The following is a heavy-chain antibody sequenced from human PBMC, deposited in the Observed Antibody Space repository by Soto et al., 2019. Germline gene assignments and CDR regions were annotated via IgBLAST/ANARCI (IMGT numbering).Heavy chain of an antibody. V-gene: IGHV4-39*01. CDR2: IYYSGST. J-gene: IGHJ4*02. Sequence: PSETLSLTCTVSGGSFSPNYWGWIRQPPGKGLEWIGSIYYSGSTYYNPSLKSRVTISVDTSKNQFSLKLSSVTAADTAVYYCARLLYYFDYWGQGTLVTVSS. CDR3: ARLLYYFDY. CDR1: GGSFSPNY.